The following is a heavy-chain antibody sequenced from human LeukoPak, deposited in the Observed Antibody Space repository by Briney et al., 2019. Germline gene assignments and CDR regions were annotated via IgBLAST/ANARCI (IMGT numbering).Heavy chain of an antibody. CDR1: GHTLPSYF. Sequence: ASVRVSCKASGHTLPSYFMYWVRQAPGQWLEWMGIINPTGGSTTYAQKFQGRVTMTRDTSTSTVYMELSSLRSDDTAVYYCARTAARRFDYWGQGTLVTVSS. CDR2: INPTGGST. J-gene: IGHJ4*02. CDR3: ARTAARRFDY. V-gene: IGHV1-46*01. D-gene: IGHD6-6*01.